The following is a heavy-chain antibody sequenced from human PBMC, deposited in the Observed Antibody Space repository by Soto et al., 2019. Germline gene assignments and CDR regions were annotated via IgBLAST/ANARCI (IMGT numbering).Heavy chain of an antibody. CDR3: ARLSVTTEDYFDF. J-gene: IGHJ4*02. V-gene: IGHV4-59*08. CDR2: THYSGST. CDR1: SGSISRYY. D-gene: IGHD1-1*01. Sequence: QVQLQESGPGLVKPSETLSLTCSVSSGSISRYYWSWIRQPPGKGLEWIGYTHYSGSTHYNTSLKSRVTMSLDTSKNHFSLKLSSVTAADTAVYYCARLSVTTEDYFDFWGQGTLVTVSS.